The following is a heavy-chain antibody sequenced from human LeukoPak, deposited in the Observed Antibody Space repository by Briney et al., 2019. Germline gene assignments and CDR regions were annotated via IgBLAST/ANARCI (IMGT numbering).Heavy chain of an antibody. Sequence: PSETLSLTCTVSGGSISSYYWSWIRQSPGKGLEWIGYIYCSGSTYYNPSLQSRVTISLDTSKNRFSLKLSSLTAADTAVYYCARGAVAGFDHWGQGTLVTVSS. V-gene: IGHV4-59*01. CDR3: ARGAVAGFDH. J-gene: IGHJ4*02. D-gene: IGHD6-19*01. CDR2: IYCSGST. CDR1: GGSISSYY.